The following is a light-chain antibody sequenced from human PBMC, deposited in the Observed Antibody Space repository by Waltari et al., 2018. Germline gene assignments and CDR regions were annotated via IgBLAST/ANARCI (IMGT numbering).Light chain of an antibody. CDR1: QGISSY. V-gene: IGKV1-8*01. CDR3: QQYYSHPPT. CDR2: AAS. J-gene: IGKJ1*01. Sequence: AIRITQSPSSLSASTGDRVTITCLASQGISSYLAWYQQNPGKAPKFLIYAASTLQSGVPSRFSGSGSGTDFTLTISCLQSEDFASYYCQQYYSHPPTFGQGTKVENK.